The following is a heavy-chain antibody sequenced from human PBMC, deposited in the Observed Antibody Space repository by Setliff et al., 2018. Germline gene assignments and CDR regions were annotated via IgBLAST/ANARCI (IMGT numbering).Heavy chain of an antibody. CDR2: IYHNGNT. V-gene: IGHV4-59*01. D-gene: IGHD5-18*01. J-gene: IGHJ6*02. CDR3: VRDRTAYSYGLDV. Sequence: SETLSLTCTVSGDSISPYFWSWIRQPPGKGLEWIGYIYHNGNTNFNPSLKTRLTMSVDTSKNQFALSLRSVTAADTAVYYCVRDRTAYSYGLDVWGQGTTVTVSS. CDR1: GDSISPYF.